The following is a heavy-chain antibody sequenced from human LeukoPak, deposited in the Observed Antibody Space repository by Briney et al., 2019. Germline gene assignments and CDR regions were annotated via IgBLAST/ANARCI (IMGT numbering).Heavy chain of an antibody. V-gene: IGHV1-2*06. CDR3: ARDPLVVPAAPEYNWFDP. J-gene: IGHJ5*02. D-gene: IGHD2-2*01. Sequence: GSVKVSCKASGYTFTGHYMHWVRQAPGQGLEWMGRINPNSGGTNYAQKFQGRVTMTRDTSISTAYMELSRLRSDDTAVYYCARDPLVVPAAPEYNWFDPWGQGTLVTVSS. CDR2: INPNSGGT. CDR1: GYTFTGHY.